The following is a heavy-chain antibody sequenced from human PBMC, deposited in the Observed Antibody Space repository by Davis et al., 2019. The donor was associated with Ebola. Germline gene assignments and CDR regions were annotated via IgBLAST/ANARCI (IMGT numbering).Heavy chain of an antibody. Sequence: HSQTLSLTCAISGDSVPSAGWNWIRQSPSRGREWLGRTYYSSKWFNDYAVSVKSRITINPDTSKNQLALHLNPVTPEDTAVYYCTRGWLRRAFDIWGQGTMVTVSS. V-gene: IGHV6-1*01. J-gene: IGHJ3*02. D-gene: IGHD5-24*01. CDR1: GDSVPSAG. CDR3: TRGWLRRAFDI. CDR2: TYYSSKWFN.